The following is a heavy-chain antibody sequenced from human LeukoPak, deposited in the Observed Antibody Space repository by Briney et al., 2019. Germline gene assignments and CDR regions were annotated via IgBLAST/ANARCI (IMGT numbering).Heavy chain of an antibody. CDR3: ARTFSESYYYYGMDV. Sequence: SETLSLTCAVYGGSFSGYYWRWSWIRQPPGKGLEWIGEINHSGSTNYNPSLESRVTISVDTSKNQFSLRLSSVTAADTAVYYCARTFSESYYYYGMDVWGQRTTVTVSS. D-gene: IGHD1-26*01. V-gene: IGHV4-34*01. CDR1: GGSFSGYY. CDR2: INHSGST. J-gene: IGHJ6*02.